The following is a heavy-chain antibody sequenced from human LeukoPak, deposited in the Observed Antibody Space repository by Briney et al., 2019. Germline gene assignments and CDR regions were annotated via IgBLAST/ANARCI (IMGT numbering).Heavy chain of an antibody. CDR3: AKDGYCSSTSCYRHFDY. Sequence: PGGSLRLSCAASGFTFSSYGMHWVRQAPGKGLEWVAVISYDGSNKYYADSVKGRFTISRDNSKNTLYLQVNSLRAEDTAVYYCAKDGYCSSTSCYRHFDYWGQGTLVTVSS. CDR1: GFTFSSYG. J-gene: IGHJ4*02. V-gene: IGHV3-30*18. D-gene: IGHD2-2*02. CDR2: ISYDGSNK.